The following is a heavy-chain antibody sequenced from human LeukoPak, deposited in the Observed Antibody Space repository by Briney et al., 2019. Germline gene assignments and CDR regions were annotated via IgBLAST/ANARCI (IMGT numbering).Heavy chain of an antibody. V-gene: IGHV3-21*01. J-gene: IGHJ3*02. CDR1: GFSFSSYT. CDR3: ARDACSGGSCYLWASDI. D-gene: IGHD2-15*01. CDR2: INPSSTYI. Sequence: GGSLRLSCAASGFSFSSYTMSWVRQAPGKGLEWVSSINPSSTYIYYADSVKGRFTISRDNAKNSLYLQMNSLRAEDTAVYYCARDACSGGSCYLWASDIWGQGTMVTVSS.